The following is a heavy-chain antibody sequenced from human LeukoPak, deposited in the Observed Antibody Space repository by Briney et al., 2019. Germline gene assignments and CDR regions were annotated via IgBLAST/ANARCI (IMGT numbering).Heavy chain of an antibody. J-gene: IGHJ4*02. Sequence: ASVKVSCKASGYNFTNYAISWVRQAPGQGLEWMGGIIPIFGTANYAQKFQGRVTITADKSTSTAYMELSSLRSEDTAVYYCAGSRSSGSPGDYWGQGTLVTVSS. CDR1: GYNFTNYA. CDR3: AGSRSSGSPGDY. D-gene: IGHD1-26*01. CDR2: IIPIFGTA. V-gene: IGHV1-69*06.